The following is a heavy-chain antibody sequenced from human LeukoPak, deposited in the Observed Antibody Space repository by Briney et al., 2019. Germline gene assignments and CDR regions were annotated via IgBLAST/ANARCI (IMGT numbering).Heavy chain of an antibody. CDR2: IRYDESNK. V-gene: IGHV3-30*02. J-gene: IGHJ6*03. CDR1: GFTFSSYG. D-gene: IGHD3-22*01. Sequence: GGSLRLSCAASGFTFSSYGMHWVRQAPGKGLEWVAFIRYDESNKYYADSVKGRFTISRDNSKNTLYLQMNSLRAEDTAVYYCAKEAESSGYYYYYYYYMDVWGKGTTVTISS. CDR3: AKEAESSGYYYYYYYYMDV.